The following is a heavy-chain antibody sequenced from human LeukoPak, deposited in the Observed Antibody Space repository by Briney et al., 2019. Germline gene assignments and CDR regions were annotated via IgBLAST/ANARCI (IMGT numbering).Heavy chain of an antibody. J-gene: IGHJ4*02. V-gene: IGHV3-74*01. CDR1: GFTFSSYW. D-gene: IGHD4-17*01. CDR2: INSDGSST. Sequence: GGSLRLSCAASGFTFSSYWMHWVRQAPGKGLVWVSRINSDGSSTTYADSVKGRFTISRDNAKNTLYLQMNSLRAEDTAVYFCAQTTTVPGYFDYWGQGTLVTVSS. CDR3: AQTTTVPGYFDY.